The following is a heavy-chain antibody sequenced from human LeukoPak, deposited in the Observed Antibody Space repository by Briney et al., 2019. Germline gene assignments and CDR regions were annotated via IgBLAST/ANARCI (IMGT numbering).Heavy chain of an antibody. V-gene: IGHV1-18*01. J-gene: IGHJ4*02. CDR2: ISAYNGNT. D-gene: IGHD6-19*01. CDR1: GYTFTSYG. Sequence: GASVKVSCKASGYTFTSYGISWVRQAPGQGLEWMGWISAYNGNTNYAQKLQGRVTMTTDTSTSTAYMELRSLRSDDTAVYYCARDSPPYSSGPYYFDYWGQGTLVTVSS. CDR3: ARDSPPYSSGPYYFDY.